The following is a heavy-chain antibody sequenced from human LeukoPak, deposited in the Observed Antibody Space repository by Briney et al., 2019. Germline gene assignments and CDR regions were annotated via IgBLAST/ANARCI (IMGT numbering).Heavy chain of an antibody. Sequence: SQTLSLTCTVSGGSISSGDYYWSWIRQPPGKGLEWIGYIYYSGSTYYNPSLKSRVTISVDTSKDQFSLKLSSVTAADTAVYYCARDLGEQTNWFDPWGQGTLVTVSP. J-gene: IGHJ5*02. D-gene: IGHD3-10*01. V-gene: IGHV4-30-4*01. CDR2: IYYSGST. CDR3: ARDLGEQTNWFDP. CDR1: GGSISSGDYY.